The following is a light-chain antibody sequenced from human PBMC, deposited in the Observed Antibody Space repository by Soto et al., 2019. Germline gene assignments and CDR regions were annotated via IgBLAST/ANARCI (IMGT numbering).Light chain of an antibody. CDR2: DVS. Sequence: QAVVTQPASVSGSPGQSITISCTGVSSDVGGDNYVSWYQQHPGKAPKLMIYDVSNRPSGVSNRFSGSKSGSTASLTISGLQAEDEADYYCSSYTTTFVVFGGGTKVTVL. J-gene: IGLJ2*01. V-gene: IGLV2-14*01. CDR1: SSDVGGDNY. CDR3: SSYTTTFVV.